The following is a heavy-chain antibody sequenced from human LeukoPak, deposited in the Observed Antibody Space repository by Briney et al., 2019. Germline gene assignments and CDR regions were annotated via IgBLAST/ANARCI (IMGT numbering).Heavy chain of an antibody. CDR3: ARWSYGMDV. CDR1: GFTFSAYC. D-gene: IGHD3-3*01. J-gene: IGHJ6*02. CDR2: ISSTGSTI. V-gene: IGHV3-48*02. Sequence: GGSLRLSCAASGFTFSAYCMNWVRQAPGKGLEWVSYISSTGSTIYYADSVKGRFTISRDNAKNSLYLQMNGLRDEDTAVYYCARWSYGMDVWGQGTTVTVSS.